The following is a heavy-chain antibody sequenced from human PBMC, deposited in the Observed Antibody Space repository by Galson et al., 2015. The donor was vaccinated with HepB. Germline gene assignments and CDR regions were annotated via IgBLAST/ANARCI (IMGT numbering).Heavy chain of an antibody. J-gene: IGHJ6*02. Sequence: SLRLSCAASGFTFSSSWMHWVRQVPGEGLVWVSRINSDGSSTMYADSVKGRFTISRDNAKNTLYLQMTSLRAEDTAVYYCASLGSGSTTDVWGQGATVTVSS. V-gene: IGHV3-74*03. CDR1: GFTFSSSW. D-gene: IGHD3-10*01. CDR2: INSDGSST. CDR3: ASLGSGSTTDV.